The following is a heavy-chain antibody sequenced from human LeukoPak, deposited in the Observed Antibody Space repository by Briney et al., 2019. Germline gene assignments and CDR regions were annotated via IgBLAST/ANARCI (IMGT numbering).Heavy chain of an antibody. D-gene: IGHD6-13*01. Sequence: GASGKVSCKASGYTFTGYYMHWVRQAPGQGLEWMGWINPNSGGTNYAQKFQGRVTMTRDTSISTAYMELSRLRSDDTAVYYCARGSSSSWFYYYYYYMDVWGKGTTVTVSS. CDR1: GYTFTGYY. CDR2: INPNSGGT. J-gene: IGHJ6*03. V-gene: IGHV1-2*02. CDR3: ARGSSSSWFYYYYYYMDV.